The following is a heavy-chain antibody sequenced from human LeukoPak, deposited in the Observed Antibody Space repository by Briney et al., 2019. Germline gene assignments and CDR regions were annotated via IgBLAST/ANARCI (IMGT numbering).Heavy chain of an antibody. Sequence: PSETLSLTCAVYGGSFSGYYWSWIRQPPGKGLEWIGYIYYSGSTNYNPSLKSRVTISVDTSKNQFSLKLSSVTPADTAVYYCARGGNYWPQWWFDPWGRGTLVSVSS. D-gene: IGHD1-26*01. J-gene: IGHJ5*02. CDR2: IYYSGST. CDR1: GGSFSGYY. V-gene: IGHV4-59*01. CDR3: ARGGNYWPQWWFDP.